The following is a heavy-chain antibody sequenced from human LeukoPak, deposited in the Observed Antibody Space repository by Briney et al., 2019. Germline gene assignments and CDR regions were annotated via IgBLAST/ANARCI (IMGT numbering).Heavy chain of an antibody. CDR2: IRFDGTKK. V-gene: IGHV3-30*02. CDR3: ARDFDDVSGNFYYIPDY. CDR1: GFTFNTYT. Sequence: GGSLRLSCAASGFTFNTYTMSWVRQAPGKGLEWVAFIRFDGTKKFYGDSASGRFTVSRDNSKNTLSLQMDSLRAEDTAVYYCARDFDDVSGNFYYIPDYWGQGILVTVSS. D-gene: IGHD3-22*01. J-gene: IGHJ4*02.